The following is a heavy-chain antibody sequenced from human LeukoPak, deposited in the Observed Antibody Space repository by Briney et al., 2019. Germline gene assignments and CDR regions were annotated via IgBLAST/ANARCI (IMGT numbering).Heavy chain of an antibody. Sequence: ASVKVSFKASGYTFTGYYMHWVRQAPGQGLEWMGWINPNSGGTNYAQKFQGRVTMTRDTSISTAYMELSRLRSDDTAVYYCARETGIAAAGFDYWGQGTLVTVSS. CDR3: ARETGIAAAGFDY. CDR1: GYTFTGYY. V-gene: IGHV1-2*02. CDR2: INPNSGGT. J-gene: IGHJ4*02. D-gene: IGHD6-13*01.